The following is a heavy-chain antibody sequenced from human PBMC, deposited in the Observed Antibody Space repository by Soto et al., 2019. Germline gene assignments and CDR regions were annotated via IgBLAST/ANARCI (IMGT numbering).Heavy chain of an antibody. V-gene: IGHV4-34*01. Sequence: QVQLQQWGAGLLKPSETLSLTCAVYGGSFSGYYWSWIRQPPGKGLEWIGEINHSGSTNYNPSLKSRVTISVDTSKNQFSLKLSSVTAADTAVYYCARRHIAVAGPGWGGYFDYWGQGTLVTVSS. D-gene: IGHD6-19*01. CDR1: GGSFSGYY. CDR2: INHSGST. CDR3: ARRHIAVAGPGWGGYFDY. J-gene: IGHJ4*02.